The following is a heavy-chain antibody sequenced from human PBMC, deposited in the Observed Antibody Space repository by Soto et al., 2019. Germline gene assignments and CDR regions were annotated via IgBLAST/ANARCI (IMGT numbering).Heavy chain of an antibody. V-gene: IGHV5-51*01. D-gene: IGHD3-22*01. Sequence: XDSLKVSCKCSGNSFTSNWIGLVLQMPGKGLEWMGIINPADFDIRYSPSFQGQVTLSVDKSITTAYLQWSSLKASDAAMYYCVTPDSTGYYVDCGQRTLVTVSS. CDR2: INPADFDI. CDR3: VTPDSTGYYVD. CDR1: GNSFTSNW. J-gene: IGHJ4*02.